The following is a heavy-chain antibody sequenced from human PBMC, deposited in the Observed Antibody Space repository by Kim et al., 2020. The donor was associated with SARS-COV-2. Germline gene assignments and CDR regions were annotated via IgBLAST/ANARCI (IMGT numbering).Heavy chain of an antibody. Sequence: SETLSLTCTVSGGSISSSSYYWGWIRQPPGKGLEWIGSIYYCGSTYYNPSLKSRVTISVDTSKNQFSLKLSSVTAADTAVYYCAGRIVGATARFDYWGHGSLLTVSS. D-gene: IGHD1-26*01. J-gene: IGHJ4*01. CDR3: AGRIVGATARFDY. V-gene: IGHV4-39*01. CDR2: IYYCGST. CDR1: GGSISSSSYY.